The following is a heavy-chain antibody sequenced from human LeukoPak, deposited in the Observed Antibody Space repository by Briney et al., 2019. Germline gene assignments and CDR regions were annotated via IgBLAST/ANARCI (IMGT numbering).Heavy chain of an antibody. CDR1: GFTFSSYG. J-gene: IGHJ4*02. CDR2: IWYDGSNK. D-gene: IGHD3-22*01. Sequence: GRSLRLSCAASGFTFSSYGMHWVRQAPGKGLEWVAVIWYDGSNKYYADSVKGRFTISRDNSKNTLYLQMNSLRVEDTAVYYCARDRGRYYDSRGFYWGYYFDSWGQGILVTVST. CDR3: ARDRGRYYDSRGFYWGYYFDS. V-gene: IGHV3-33*01.